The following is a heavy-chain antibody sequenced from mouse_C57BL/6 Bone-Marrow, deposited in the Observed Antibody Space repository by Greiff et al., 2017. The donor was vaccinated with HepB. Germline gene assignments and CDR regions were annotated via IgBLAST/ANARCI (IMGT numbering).Heavy chain of an antibody. CDR1: GYTFTSYW. V-gene: IGHV1-50*01. D-gene: IGHD1-1*01. J-gene: IGHJ2*01. CDR3: ARPLITTVVGGDY. Sequence: QVTLKESGAELVKPGASVKLSCKASGYTFTSYWMQWVKQRPGQGLEWIGEIDPSDSYTNYKQKFKGKATLTVDTSSSTAYMQLSSLTSEDSAVYYCARPLITTVVGGDYWGQGTTLTVSS. CDR2: IDPSDSYT.